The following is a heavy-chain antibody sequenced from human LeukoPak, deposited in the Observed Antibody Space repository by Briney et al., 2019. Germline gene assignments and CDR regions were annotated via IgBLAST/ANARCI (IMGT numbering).Heavy chain of an antibody. D-gene: IGHD3-22*01. J-gene: IGHJ4*02. CDR3: AKEGRLTVAAVVVENYFDY. V-gene: IGHV3-23*01. Sequence: TGGSLRLSCVGSGFTFSRSTMSWARLAPGKGLEWVSGISGSGGDTYYTDSVKGRFTISRDNSGTTVSLQMNSLRTDDTAVYFCAKEGRLTVAAVVVENYFDYWGQGTPVIVSA. CDR1: GFTFSRST. CDR2: ISGSGGDT.